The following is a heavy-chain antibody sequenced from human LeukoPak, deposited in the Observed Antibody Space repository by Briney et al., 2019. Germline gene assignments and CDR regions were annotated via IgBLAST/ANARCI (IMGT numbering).Heavy chain of an antibody. CDR2: IKSDGSST. J-gene: IGHJ4*02. D-gene: IGHD2-15*01. CDR1: GFTFSSYW. CDR3: ARDGRYCSGGSCYQRGRYFDY. V-gene: IGHV3-74*01. Sequence: PGGSLRLSCAASGFTFSSYWMHWVRQVPGKGLVWVSRIKSDGSSTSYADSVKGRFTMSRDNAKNSLYLQMNSLRAEDTAVYYCARDGRYCSGGSCYQRGRYFDYWGQGTLVTVSS.